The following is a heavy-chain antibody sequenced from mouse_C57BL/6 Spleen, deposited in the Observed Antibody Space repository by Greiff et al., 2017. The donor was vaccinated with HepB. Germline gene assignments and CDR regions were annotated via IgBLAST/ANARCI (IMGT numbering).Heavy chain of an antibody. J-gene: IGHJ2*01. D-gene: IGHD3-2*02. V-gene: IGHV1-50*01. CDR3: ARGDSSSDY. CDR2: IDPSDSYT. CDR1: GYTFTSYW. Sequence: QVQLQQPGAELVKPGASVKLSCKASGYTFTSYWMQWVKQRPGQGLEWIGEIDPSDSYTNYNQKFKGKATLTVDTTSSTAYMQLSSLTSEDSAVYYCARGDSSSDYWGQGTTLTVSS.